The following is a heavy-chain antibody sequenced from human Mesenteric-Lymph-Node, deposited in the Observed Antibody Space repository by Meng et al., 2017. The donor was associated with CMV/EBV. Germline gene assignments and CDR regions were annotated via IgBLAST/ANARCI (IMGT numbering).Heavy chain of an antibody. CDR2: ISWEGGTT. D-gene: IGHD6-19*01. CDR1: GFTFDDYT. J-gene: IGHJ5*02. Sequence: GESLKISCAASGFTFDDYTMHWVRQVPGKGLEWVSLISWEGGTTYYADSVRGRFTISRDNSKNTLYLQMDSLRVEDTAVYYCARDSPNCIAVAGTCWFDPWGQGTLVTVSS. CDR3: ARDSPNCIAVAGTCWFDP. V-gene: IGHV3-43*01.